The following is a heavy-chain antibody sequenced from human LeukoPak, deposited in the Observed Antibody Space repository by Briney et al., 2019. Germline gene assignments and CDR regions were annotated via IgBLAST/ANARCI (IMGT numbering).Heavy chain of an antibody. D-gene: IGHD3-3*01. V-gene: IGHV3-49*04. CDR3: GSGEFDF. Sequence: SGGSLRLSCTASGFTFGDYPMTWVRQGPGKGLEWVGFIRSKAHGGTTEYAASVKGRFTISRDDSKSIAYLQMNSLKSEDTAVYYCGSGEFDFWGQGTLVTVSS. CDR1: GFTFGDYP. J-gene: IGHJ4*02. CDR2: IRSKAHGGTT.